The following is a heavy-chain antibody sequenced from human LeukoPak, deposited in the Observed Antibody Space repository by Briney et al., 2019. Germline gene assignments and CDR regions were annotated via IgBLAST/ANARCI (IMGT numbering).Heavy chain of an antibody. D-gene: IGHD4-11*01. Sequence: SQTLSLTCTVSGGSISSSSYYWGWIRQPPGKGLEWIGSISYSGSTYYNPSLKSRVTISADTSKNQFSLKLTSVTAADTAVYYCASRYSNRLGSPFDYWGQGTLVTVSS. V-gene: IGHV4-39*01. CDR1: GGSISSSSYY. J-gene: IGHJ4*02. CDR3: ASRYSNRLGSPFDY. CDR2: ISYSGST.